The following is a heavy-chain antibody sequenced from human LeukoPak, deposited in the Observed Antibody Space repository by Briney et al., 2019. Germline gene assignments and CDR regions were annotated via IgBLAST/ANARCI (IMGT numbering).Heavy chain of an antibody. V-gene: IGHV3-74*01. CDR1: GLTLSGYW. J-gene: IGHJ4*02. D-gene: IGHD3-3*02. CDR2: IYSDGSGT. Sequence: GGSLRLSCSASGLTLSGYWMHWVRHIPGKGLVWVSRIYSDGSGTSYADSVKGRFTISRDDVKNMLYLQMNSLRVEDTGLYYCSTVKHFWGQGTLVTVSS. CDR3: STVKHF.